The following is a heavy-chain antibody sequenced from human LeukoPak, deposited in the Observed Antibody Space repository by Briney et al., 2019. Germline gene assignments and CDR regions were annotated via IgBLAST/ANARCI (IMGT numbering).Heavy chain of an antibody. CDR3: ARHPVVGSPIVKYYMDV. CDR2: INPSGGST. Sequence: ASVKVSCKASGYTFTNYYIHWVRQAPGQGLECMGIINPSGGSTSYAQKFQGRVTMTADTSTSTVYMELRNLRSDDTAVYFCARHPVVGSPIVKYYMDVWAKGTTITVSS. D-gene: IGHD1-26*01. V-gene: IGHV1-46*01. CDR1: GYTFTNYY. J-gene: IGHJ6*03.